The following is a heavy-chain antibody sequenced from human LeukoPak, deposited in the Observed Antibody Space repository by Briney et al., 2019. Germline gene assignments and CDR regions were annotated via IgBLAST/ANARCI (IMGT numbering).Heavy chain of an antibody. V-gene: IGHV3-33*01. CDR2: IRYDGSDE. J-gene: IGHJ3*02. CDR1: GFTFRSYG. Sequence: GGSLRLSCAASGFTFRSYGMHGVRQAPGKGLEWVGVIRYDGSDEYYGAPVKGRFTTSRDNPKNTLYLQMNSLRAEDTAVYYCARGGVIDAFDIWGQGTMVTVSS. CDR3: ARGGVIDAFDI. D-gene: IGHD3-10*01.